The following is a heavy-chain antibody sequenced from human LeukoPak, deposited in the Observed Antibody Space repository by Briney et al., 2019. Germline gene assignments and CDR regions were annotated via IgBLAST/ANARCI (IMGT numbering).Heavy chain of an antibody. J-gene: IGHJ4*02. V-gene: IGHV3-30*02. CDR3: AKTESAFNS. CDR1: GFTFSGFG. Sequence: GGSLRLSCAASGFTFSGFGMHWVRHTPGKGLQWVAFIRYDGGNTYYADSVKGRFTISRDNAKNTLYLQMNSLRGEDTAVYYCAKTESAFNSWGQGTLVTVSS. CDR2: IRYDGGNT.